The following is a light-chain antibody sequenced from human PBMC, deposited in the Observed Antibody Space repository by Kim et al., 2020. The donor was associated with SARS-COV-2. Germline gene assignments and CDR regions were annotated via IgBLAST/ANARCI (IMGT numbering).Light chain of an antibody. Sequence: SYELTQPPSVSLAPGKTAEISCGGTNIGRKSVHWYQQRPGQAPLLVIHYDVHRPSGIPDRFSGSNSGNTATLAISRVEAGDEADYYCQVWDDSSDQVVFGGGTQLTVL. CDR3: QVWDDSSDQVV. CDR2: YDV. CDR1: NIGRKS. V-gene: IGLV3-21*01. J-gene: IGLJ3*02.